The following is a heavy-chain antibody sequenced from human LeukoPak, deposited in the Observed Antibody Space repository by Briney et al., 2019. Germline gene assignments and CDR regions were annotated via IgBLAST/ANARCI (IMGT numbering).Heavy chain of an antibody. V-gene: IGHV3-20*04. D-gene: IGHD3-10*01. CDR1: GFTFDDYG. J-gene: IGHJ4*02. CDR2: INWNGGST. Sequence: RPGGSLRLSCAASGFTFDDYGMSWVSQAPGKGLEWVSGINWNGGSTGYADSVKGRFTISRDNAKNSLYLQMNSLGAEDTALYYCARARELLWFGELSYYFDYWGQGTLVTVSS. CDR3: ARARELLWFGELSYYFDY.